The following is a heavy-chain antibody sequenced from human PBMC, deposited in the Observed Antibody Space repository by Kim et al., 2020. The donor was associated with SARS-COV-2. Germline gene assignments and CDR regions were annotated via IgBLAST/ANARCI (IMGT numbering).Heavy chain of an antibody. J-gene: IGHJ4*02. D-gene: IGHD2-8*01. CDR2: GNT. CDR3: ARENGYYDY. V-gene: IGHV1-3*01. Sequence: GNTRYSQKFQGSVTITRDTSANTVYMELSSLRAEDTAVYYCARENGYYDYWGQGTPVTVSS.